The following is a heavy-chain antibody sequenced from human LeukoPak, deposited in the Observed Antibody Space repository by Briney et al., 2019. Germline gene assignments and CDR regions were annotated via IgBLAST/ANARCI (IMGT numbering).Heavy chain of an antibody. CDR2: IYYSGGT. CDR3: ARGVGNTMRYFDL. Sequence: SETLSLTCTVSDGSISSYYWSWIRQPPGKGLEWIGYIYYSGGTNYNPSLKSRVSMSVDTSKNQFSLNLSSVTAADTAVYHCARGVGNTMRYFDLWGRGTPVTVSS. V-gene: IGHV4-59*01. J-gene: IGHJ2*01. D-gene: IGHD1-26*01. CDR1: DGSISSYY.